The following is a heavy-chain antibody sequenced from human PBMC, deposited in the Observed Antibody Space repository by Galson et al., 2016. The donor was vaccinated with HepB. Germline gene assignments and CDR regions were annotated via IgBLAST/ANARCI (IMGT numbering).Heavy chain of an antibody. D-gene: IGHD1-26*01. V-gene: IGHV3-66*01. CDR2: MYSGGDS. CDR3: ARDSLGADYFDS. CDR1: GFTVSSSY. J-gene: IGHJ4*02. Sequence: SLRLSCAVSGFTVSSSYMAWVRRAPGKGLEWVAVMYSGGDSYYAESVQGRFTISRDISKNTVFFEMNRLRVEDTAMYYCARDSLGADYFDSWGQGTLATVS.